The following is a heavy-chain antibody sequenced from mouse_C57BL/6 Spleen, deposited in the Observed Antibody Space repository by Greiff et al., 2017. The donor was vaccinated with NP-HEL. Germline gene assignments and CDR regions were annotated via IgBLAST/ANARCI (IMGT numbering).Heavy chain of an antibody. V-gene: IGHV1-47*01. CDR1: GYTFTTYP. Sequence: QVQLKESGAELVKPGASVKMSCKASGYTFTTYPIEWMKQNHGKSLEWIGNFHPYNDDTKYNEKFKGKATLTVEKSSSTVYLELSRLTSDDSAVYYCARRGNYGYYAMDYWGQGTSVTVSS. CDR3: ARRGNYGYYAMDY. D-gene: IGHD2-1*01. J-gene: IGHJ4*01. CDR2: FHPYNDDT.